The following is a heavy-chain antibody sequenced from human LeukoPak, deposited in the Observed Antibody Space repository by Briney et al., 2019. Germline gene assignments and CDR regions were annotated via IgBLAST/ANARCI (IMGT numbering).Heavy chain of an antibody. J-gene: IGHJ3*02. Sequence: SETLSLTCTVSGGSIINYYWGWIRQTPGKGLELLGYIYYPGTTNYNPSLQSRVTISVDTSQNHFSLRLKSVTAADTAIYYCARGEGSGWYWAFDIWGQGTMATVSS. D-gene: IGHD6-19*01. CDR1: GGSIINYY. V-gene: IGHV4-59*01. CDR3: ARGEGSGWYWAFDI. CDR2: IYYPGTT.